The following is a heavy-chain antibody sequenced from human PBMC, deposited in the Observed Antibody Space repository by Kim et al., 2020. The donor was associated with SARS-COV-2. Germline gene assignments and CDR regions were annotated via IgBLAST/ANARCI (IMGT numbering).Heavy chain of an antibody. D-gene: IGHD1-20*01. J-gene: IGHJ3*02. CDR1: GGSISSSSYY. Sequence: SETLSLTCTVSGGSISSSSYYWGWIRQPPGKGLEWIGSIYYSGSTYYNPSLKSRVTISVDTSKNQFSLKLSSVTAADTAVYYCARLNLNAFDIWGQGTMVTVSS. CDR3: ARLNLNAFDI. CDR2: IYYSGST. V-gene: IGHV4-39*01.